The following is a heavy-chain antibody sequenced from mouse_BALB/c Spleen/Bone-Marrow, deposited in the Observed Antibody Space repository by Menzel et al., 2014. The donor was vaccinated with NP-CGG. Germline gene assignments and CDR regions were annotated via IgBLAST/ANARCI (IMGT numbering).Heavy chain of an antibody. CDR1: GYSFTGYT. V-gene: IGHV1-26*01. CDR3: ARENYGSSYGFAY. CDR2: INPYNGGT. J-gene: IGHJ3*01. D-gene: IGHD1-1*01. Sequence: DVKLQESGPELVKPGSSMKISCKASGYSFTGYTMNWVKQSHGKNLEWIGLINPYNGGTSYNQKFKGKATLTVNKSSSTAYMELLSLTSEDSAVYYCARENYGSSYGFAYWGQGTQVTVSA.